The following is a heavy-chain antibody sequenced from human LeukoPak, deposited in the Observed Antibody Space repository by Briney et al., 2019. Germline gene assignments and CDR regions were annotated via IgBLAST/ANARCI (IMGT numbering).Heavy chain of an antibody. CDR2: INPNSGGT. CDR1: GYTFTGYY. D-gene: IGHD2-8*02. J-gene: IGHJ3*02. Sequence: ASVKVSCKASGYTFTGYYMHWVRQAPGQGLEWMGWINPNSGGTNYAQKFQGRVTMTRDTSISTAYMELSRLRSDDTAVYYCARVWVGYGDAFDIWGQGTMVTVSS. CDR3: ARVWVGYGDAFDI. V-gene: IGHV1-2*02.